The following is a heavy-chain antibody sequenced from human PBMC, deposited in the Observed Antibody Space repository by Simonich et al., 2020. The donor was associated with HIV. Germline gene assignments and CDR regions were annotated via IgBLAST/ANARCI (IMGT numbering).Heavy chain of an antibody. J-gene: IGHJ4*02. V-gene: IGHV4-34*01. D-gene: IGHD5-12*01. CDR1: GGSFSGNY. CDR2: INHSGST. CDR3: ARRGGYNFDY. Sequence: QVHLQQGGAGLLKPSETLSLTCAVYGGSFSGNYWNWNRQHPGKGLGWIGEINHSGSTDYNPSLKSRVTISVDTSKNQFSLKLSSVTAADTAMYYCARRGGYNFDYWCQGTLVTVSS.